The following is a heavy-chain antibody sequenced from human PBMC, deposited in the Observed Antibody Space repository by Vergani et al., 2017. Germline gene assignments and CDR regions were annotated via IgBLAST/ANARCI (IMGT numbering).Heavy chain of an antibody. Sequence: QVQLVQSGSELKKPGASVKVSCKASGYTFTSYAMNWVRQAPGQGLAWMGWINTNTGNPTYAQGFTGRFVFSLDTTVSTAYLQISSLKAEDTAVYYCARDNDASIAAADYYYYGMDVWGQGTTVTVSS. CDR2: INTNTGNP. J-gene: IGHJ6*02. CDR3: ARDNDASIAAADYYYYGMDV. V-gene: IGHV7-4-1*02. D-gene: IGHD6-13*01. CDR1: GYTFTSYA.